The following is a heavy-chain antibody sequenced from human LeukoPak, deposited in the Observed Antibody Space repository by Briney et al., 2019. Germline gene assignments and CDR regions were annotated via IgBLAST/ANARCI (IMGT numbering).Heavy chain of an antibody. Sequence: PGGSLRLSCAASGFTFSSYAMSWVRQAPGKGLEWVSAISGSGGSTYYADSVKGRFTISRDNSKNTLYLQMNSLRAEDTAVYYCARSTQDFWSEYNYYYYMDVWGKGTTVTVSS. V-gene: IGHV3-23*01. CDR3: ARSTQDFWSEYNYYYYMDV. CDR2: ISGSGGST. CDR1: GFTFSSYA. D-gene: IGHD3-3*01. J-gene: IGHJ6*03.